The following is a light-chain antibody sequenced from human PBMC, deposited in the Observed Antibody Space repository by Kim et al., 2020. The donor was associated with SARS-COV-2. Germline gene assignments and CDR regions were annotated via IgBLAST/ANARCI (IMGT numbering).Light chain of an antibody. V-gene: IGLV2-23*02. CDR1: NGAVGNYTL. J-gene: IGLJ1*01. CDR2: EVT. CDR3: CSFAGKSYV. Sequence: GQSITISVTGTNGAVGNYTLVSWFRQPPGKTPKLMIYEVTKRPSGVSNRFSASKSGNTASLTISGLQADDEADYYCCSFAGKSYVFGTGTKVTVL.